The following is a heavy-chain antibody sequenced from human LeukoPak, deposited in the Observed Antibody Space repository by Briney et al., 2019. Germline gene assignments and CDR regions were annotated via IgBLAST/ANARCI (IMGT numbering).Heavy chain of an antibody. CDR3: ARGHTIKGFDH. J-gene: IGHJ4*02. D-gene: IGHD2-2*01. Sequence: GASVTVSCKASGYTFIGYYIHWVRQAPGQGLEWMGWINPNSGGTNYAQKFQGRVTMTRDTTISTAYMELSGLRSDDTAVCYCARGHTIKGFDHWGQGTLVSVSS. CDR1: GYTFIGYY. V-gene: IGHV1-2*02. CDR2: INPNSGGT.